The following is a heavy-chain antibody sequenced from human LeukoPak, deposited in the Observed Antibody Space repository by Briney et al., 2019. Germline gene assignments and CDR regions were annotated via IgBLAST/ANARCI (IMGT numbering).Heavy chain of an antibody. CDR1: GITFSSYG. CDR2: IYSGGST. CDR3: ARGGKWELLNYYYYYMDV. Sequence: GGSLRLSCVASGITFSSYGMSWVRQAPGKGLEWVSVIYSGGSTYYADSVKGRFTISRDNSKNTLYLQMNSLRAEDTAVYYCARGGKWELLNYYYYYMDVWGKGTTVTISS. D-gene: IGHD1-26*01. V-gene: IGHV3-66*01. J-gene: IGHJ6*03.